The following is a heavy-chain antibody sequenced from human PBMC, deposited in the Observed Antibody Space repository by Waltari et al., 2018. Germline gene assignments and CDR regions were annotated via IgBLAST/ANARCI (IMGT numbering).Heavy chain of an antibody. D-gene: IGHD2-15*01. CDR1: GYTLTELS. CDR2: FDPEDGET. J-gene: IGHJ4*02. Sequence: QVQLVQSGAEVKKPGASVKVSCKVSGYTLTELSMHWVRQAPGKGLEWMVGFDPEDGETIYAQKFQGRVTMTEDTSTDTAYMELSSLRSEDTAVYYCATVGYCSGGSCYLGYYFGYWGQGTLVTVSS. V-gene: IGHV1-24*01. CDR3: ATVGYCSGGSCYLGYYFGY.